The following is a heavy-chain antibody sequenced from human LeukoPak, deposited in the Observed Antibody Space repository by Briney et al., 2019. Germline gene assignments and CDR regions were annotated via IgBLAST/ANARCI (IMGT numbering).Heavy chain of an antibody. D-gene: IGHD3-9*01. CDR1: GFTFSSYS. V-gene: IGHV3-21*01. Sequence: PGGSLRLSCAASGFTFSSYSLNWVRQAPGKGLEWVSSISGSSSYIYYADSVKGRFTISRHNAKNSLYLQMNSLRAEDTAIYYCARGYLLRYFDPPHFDYWGQGTLVTVSS. CDR3: ARGYLLRYFDPPHFDY. CDR2: ISGSSSYI. J-gene: IGHJ4*02.